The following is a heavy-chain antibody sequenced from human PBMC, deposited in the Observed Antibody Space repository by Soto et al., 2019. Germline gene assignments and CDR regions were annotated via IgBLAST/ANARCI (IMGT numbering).Heavy chain of an antibody. Sequence: EVQLVESGGGLVQPGGSLRLSCAASGFTFSSYSMNWVRQAPGKGLEWVSYIRSSSSTIYYADSVKGRFTISRDNAKNSLYLQMNSLRDEDTAVYYCARDSLRYFDWLSPYYFDYWGQGTLVTVSS. CDR2: IRSSSSTI. CDR1: GFTFSSYS. CDR3: ARDSLRYFDWLSPYYFDY. J-gene: IGHJ4*02. D-gene: IGHD3-9*01. V-gene: IGHV3-48*02.